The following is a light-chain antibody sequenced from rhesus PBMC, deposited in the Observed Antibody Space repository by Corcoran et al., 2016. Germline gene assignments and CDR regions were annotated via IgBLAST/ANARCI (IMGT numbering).Light chain of an antibody. Sequence: DIQMTQSPSSLSASVGDRVTITCRASQAISSYLAWYQHKPGKVPTLLIYAASSLESGVPSRFSGSGSGTELTLTLISLQPEDCATYYCQQHNSHPWTFGQGTKVEIK. J-gene: IGKJ1*01. CDR2: AAS. CDR1: QAISSY. V-gene: IGKV1-44*02. CDR3: QQHNSHPWT.